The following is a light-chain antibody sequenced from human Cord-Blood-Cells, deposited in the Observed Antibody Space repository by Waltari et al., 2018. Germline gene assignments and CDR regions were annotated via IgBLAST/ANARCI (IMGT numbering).Light chain of an antibody. CDR1: QSVSSSY. CDR3: QQYGSSPT. V-gene: IGKV3-20*01. Sequence: ENVWTQSPGTLSLSPGERATISCRASQSVSSSYLAWYQQKPGQAPRLLIYGASSRATGIPDRFSGSGSGTDFTLTISRLEPEDFAVYYCQQYGSSPTFGGGTKVEIK. CDR2: GAS. J-gene: IGKJ4*01.